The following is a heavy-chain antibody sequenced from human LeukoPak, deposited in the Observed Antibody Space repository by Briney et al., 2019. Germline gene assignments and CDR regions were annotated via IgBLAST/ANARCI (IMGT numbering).Heavy chain of an antibody. D-gene: IGHD3-10*01. J-gene: IGHJ5*01. CDR2: INPTSTSI. CDR1: RLTFSDYS. CDR3: VRLRRNRDRSYYYYYYDS. Sequence: GGSLRLSCVASRLTFSDYSINWVRRAPGKGLEWVSSINPTSTSIYYADAVRGRFTISRDNAKSSLYLQMDSLRAEDTAVYYCVRLRRNRDRSYYYYYYDSWGQGILVTVSS. V-gene: IGHV3-21*01.